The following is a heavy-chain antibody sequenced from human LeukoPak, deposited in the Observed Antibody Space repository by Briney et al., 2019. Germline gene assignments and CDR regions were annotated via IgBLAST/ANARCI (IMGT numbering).Heavy chain of an antibody. CDR2: ISADGGST. J-gene: IGHJ4*02. CDR1: GFTFSTYA. CDR3: ASPDTPRAVSHSGAWYYFDY. V-gene: IGHV3-23*01. D-gene: IGHD6-13*01. Sequence: PGGSLRLSCAASGFTFSTYAMSWVRQAPGKGLEWVSVISADGGSTYYTDSVKGRFTISRDNSKNTLYLQMNSLRPEDTATYHCASPDTPRAVSHSGAWYYFDYWGQGTLVTVSS.